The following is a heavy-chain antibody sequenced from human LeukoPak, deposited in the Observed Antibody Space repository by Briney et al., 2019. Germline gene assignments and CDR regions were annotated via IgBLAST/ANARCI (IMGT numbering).Heavy chain of an antibody. CDR2: ISSSSSPI. CDR3: ARVPYPSGTYDY. CDR1: GLTFSSYS. Sequence: QPGGSLRLSCAASGLTFSSYSMNWVRQAPGKGLEWVSYISSSSSPIYYADSVKGRFTISRDNAKNSLYLEMNSLRDEDTAVYYCARVPYPSGTYDYRGQGTLVTVSS. V-gene: IGHV3-48*02. D-gene: IGHD1-26*01. J-gene: IGHJ4*02.